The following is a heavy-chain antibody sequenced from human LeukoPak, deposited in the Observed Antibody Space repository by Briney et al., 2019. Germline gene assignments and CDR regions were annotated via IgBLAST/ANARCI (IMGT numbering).Heavy chain of an antibody. V-gene: IGHV3-20*04. J-gene: IGHJ4*02. CDR2: ITWNGGRT. Sequence: GGSLRLSCAASGFIFDDFAMMWVRHAPGKGLGWVSVITWNGGRTAYGDSVKGRFTISRDNAKNSLYLQMNNLRVEDTALFYCARAKGDCRSTSCYVDYWGLGTLVTVSS. CDR1: GFIFDDFA. CDR3: ARAKGDCRSTSCYVDY. D-gene: IGHD2-2*01.